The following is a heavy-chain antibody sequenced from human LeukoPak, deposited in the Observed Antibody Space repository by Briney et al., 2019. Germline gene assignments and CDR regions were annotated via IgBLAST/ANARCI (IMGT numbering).Heavy chain of an antibody. CDR2: INHSGST. CDR3: AISGGLVGATRDDY. D-gene: IGHD1-26*01. V-gene: IGHV4-34*01. J-gene: IGHJ4*02. Sequence: SETLSLTCAVYGGSFSGYYWSWIRQPPGKGLEWIGEINHSGSTNYNPSLKSRVTISVDTSKNQFSLKLSSVTAADTAVYYCAISGGLVGATRDDYWGQGTLVTVSS. CDR1: GGSFSGYY.